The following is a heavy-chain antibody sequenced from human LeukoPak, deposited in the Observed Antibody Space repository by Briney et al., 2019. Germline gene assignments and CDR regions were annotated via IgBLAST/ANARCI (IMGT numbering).Heavy chain of an antibody. V-gene: IGHV3-21*06. J-gene: IGHJ3*02. CDR3: ARDVIGDLVGAFDI. Sequence: GGSLRLSCAASGFTFVSYAMNWVRQAPGKGLEWVSSISSSSTYIYSSDSLKGRFTISRDNIKNSLYLQMDSLRAEDTAVYYCARDVIGDLVGAFDIWGQGTMVTVSS. D-gene: IGHD2-15*01. CDR1: GFTFVSYA. CDR2: ISSSSTYI.